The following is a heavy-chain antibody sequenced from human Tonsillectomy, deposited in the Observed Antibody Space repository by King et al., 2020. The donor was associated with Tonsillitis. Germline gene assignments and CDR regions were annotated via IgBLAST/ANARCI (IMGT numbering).Heavy chain of an antibody. CDR3: ARDTGRLLPFDY. Sequence: QVQLQESGPGLVKPSETLSLTCTVSGGSISSYYWSWIRQPPGKGLEWIGYIYYSGSTNYNPSLKSRVTISVDTSKNQFSLKLSSVTAADTAAYYCARDTGRLLPFDYWGQGTLVTVSS. CDR2: IYYSGST. J-gene: IGHJ4*02. V-gene: IGHV4-59*01. CDR1: GGSISSYY. D-gene: IGHD2-15*01.